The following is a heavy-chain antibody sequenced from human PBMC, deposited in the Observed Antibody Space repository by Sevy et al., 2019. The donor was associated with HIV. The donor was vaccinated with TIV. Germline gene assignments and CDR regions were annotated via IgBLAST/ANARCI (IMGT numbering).Heavy chain of an antibody. V-gene: IGHV3-49*03. CDR1: GFTFGDYA. CDR2: IRSKAYGGTT. Sequence: GGSLRLSCTASGFTFGDYAMSWFRQAPGKGLEWVGFIRSKAYGGTTEYAASVKGRFTISRDDSKSIAYLQINSLKTEDTAVYYCTRGGGSITMVRGEDGMDVWGQGTTVTVSS. J-gene: IGHJ6*02. CDR3: TRGGGSITMVRGEDGMDV. D-gene: IGHD3-10*01.